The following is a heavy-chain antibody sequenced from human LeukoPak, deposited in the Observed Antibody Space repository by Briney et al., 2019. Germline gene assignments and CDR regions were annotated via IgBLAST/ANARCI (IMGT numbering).Heavy chain of an antibody. CDR3: ARYGLSDSSGYFYGY. CDR2: IYTSGST. V-gene: IGHV4-4*07. J-gene: IGHJ4*02. D-gene: IGHD3-22*01. CDR1: GGSISSYY. Sequence: SETLSLTCTVSGGSISSYYWSWIRQPAGKGLEWIGRIYTSGSTNYNPSLKTRVTISVDTSKNQFSLKLNSVTAADTAVYYCARYGLSDSSGYFYGYWGQGTLVTVSS.